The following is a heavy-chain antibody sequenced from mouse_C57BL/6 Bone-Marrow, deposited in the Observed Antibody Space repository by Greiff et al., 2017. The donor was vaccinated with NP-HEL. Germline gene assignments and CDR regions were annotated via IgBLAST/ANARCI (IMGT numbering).Heavy chain of an antibody. J-gene: IGHJ1*03. CDR3: ARDGV. V-gene: IGHV5-4*01. Sequence: EVQRVESGGGLVKPGGSLKLSCAASGFTFSSYAMSWVRQTPEKRLEWVATISDGGSYTYYPDNVKGRFTISRDNAKNNLYLQMSHLKSEDTAMYYCARDGVWGTGTTVTVSS. CDR1: GFTFSSYA. CDR2: ISDGGSYT.